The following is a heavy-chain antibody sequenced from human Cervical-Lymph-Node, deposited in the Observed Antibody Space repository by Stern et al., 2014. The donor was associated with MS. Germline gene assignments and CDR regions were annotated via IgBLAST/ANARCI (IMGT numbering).Heavy chain of an antibody. J-gene: IGHJ4*02. V-gene: IGHV5-51*01. Sequence: EVQLVQSGAEVKKPGESLEISCKLSGYSFTIYYIAWVRQMPGKGLEWMGVIYPYDSDTTYSPSFQGQVTLSAAKSITTAYLQWSSLRASDTAMYYCARHVQGFDYWGQGTLVTVSS. CDR2: IYPYDSDT. CDR3: ARHVQGFDY. CDR1: GYSFTIYY.